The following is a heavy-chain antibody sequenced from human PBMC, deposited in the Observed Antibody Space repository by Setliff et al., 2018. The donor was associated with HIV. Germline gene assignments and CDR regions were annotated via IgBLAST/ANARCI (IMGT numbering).Heavy chain of an antibody. CDR1: GFTFSNSG. J-gene: IGHJ4*02. CDR2: IRYDESDK. D-gene: IGHD6-13*01. Sequence: GGSLRLSCAASGFTFSNSGMHWVRQAPGKGLEWVTFIRYDESDKDYADSVKGRFTISRDNSKNTLYLQMNRLRSEDTAVYYCAKNLFSSRWSPLDYWGQGTLVTVSS. CDR3: AKNLFSSRWSPLDY. V-gene: IGHV3-30*02.